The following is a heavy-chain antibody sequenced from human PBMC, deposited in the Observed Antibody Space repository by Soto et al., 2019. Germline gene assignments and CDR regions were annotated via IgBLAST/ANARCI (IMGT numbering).Heavy chain of an antibody. V-gene: IGHV3-23*01. CDR2: IGGSGRTT. CDR1: AFTFNNYA. CDR3: ARGGPNYDSSGFVDY. D-gene: IGHD3-22*01. Sequence: GESLKISCAASAFTFNNYAMSWVRQAPGKGLEWVSGIGGSGRTTYYADSVKGRFTISRDNSKNTLYLQMNSLRAEDTAVYYCARGGPNYDSSGFVDYWGQGTLVTVSS. J-gene: IGHJ4*02.